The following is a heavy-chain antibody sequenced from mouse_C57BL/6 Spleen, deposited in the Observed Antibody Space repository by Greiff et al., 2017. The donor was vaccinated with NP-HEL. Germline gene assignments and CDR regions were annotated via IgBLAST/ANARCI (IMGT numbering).Heavy chain of an antibody. CDR3: ARSTVVAYYYAMDY. Sequence: EVKLMESGPGLVKPSQSLSLTCSVTGYSITSGYYWNWIRQFPGNKLEWMGYISYDGSNNYNPSLKNRISITRDTSKNQFFLKLNSVTTEDTATYYCARSTVVAYYYAMDYWGQGTSVTVSS. V-gene: IGHV3-6*01. CDR1: GYSITSGYY. J-gene: IGHJ4*01. D-gene: IGHD1-1*01. CDR2: ISYDGSN.